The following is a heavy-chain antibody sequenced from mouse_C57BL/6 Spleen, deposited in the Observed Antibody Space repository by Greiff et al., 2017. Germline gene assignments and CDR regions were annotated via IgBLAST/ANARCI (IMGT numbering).Heavy chain of an antibody. J-gene: IGHJ4*01. CDR1: GYTFTSYW. CDR2: IYPGSGST. Sequence: VQLQQPGAELVKPGASVKMSCKASGYTFTSYWITWVKQRPGQGLEWIGDIYPGSGSTNYNEKFKSKATLTVDTSSSTAYMQLSSLTSEDSAVYYCARRPPFESYEGDAMDYWGQGTSVTVSS. D-gene: IGHD2-12*01. V-gene: IGHV1-55*01. CDR3: ARRPPFESYEGDAMDY.